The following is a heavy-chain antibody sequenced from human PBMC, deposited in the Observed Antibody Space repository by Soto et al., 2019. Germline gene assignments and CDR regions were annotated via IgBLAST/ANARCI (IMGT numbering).Heavy chain of an antibody. D-gene: IGHD6-6*01. CDR3: ARHRGEYSSFRRAHYFDY. CDR2: IYYSGST. Sequence: QLQLQESGPGLVKPSETLSLTCTVSGGSISSSSYYLGWIRQPPGKGLEWIGSIYYSGSTYYNPSLKSRVTISVDTSKNQFSLKLSSVTAADTAVYYCARHRGEYSSFRRAHYFDYWGQGTLVTVSS. J-gene: IGHJ4*02. CDR1: GGSISSSSYY. V-gene: IGHV4-39*01.